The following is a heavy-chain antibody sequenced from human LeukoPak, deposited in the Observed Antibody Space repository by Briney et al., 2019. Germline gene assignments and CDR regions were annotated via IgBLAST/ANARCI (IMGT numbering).Heavy chain of an antibody. CDR2: ISAYNGNT. Sequence: ASVKVSCKASGYTFTRYGISWVRQAPGQGLEWMGWISAYNGNTNYAQKLQGRVTMTTDTSTSTAYMELRSLRSEDTAVYYCARDNSVRDEAWWFNPWGQGTLVTVSS. D-gene: IGHD5-24*01. J-gene: IGHJ5*02. V-gene: IGHV1-18*01. CDR3: ARDNSVRDEAWWFNP. CDR1: GYTFTRYG.